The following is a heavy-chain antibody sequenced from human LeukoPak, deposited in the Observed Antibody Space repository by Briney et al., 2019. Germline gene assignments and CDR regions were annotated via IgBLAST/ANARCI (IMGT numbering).Heavy chain of an antibody. V-gene: IGHV1-46*01. D-gene: IGHD3-3*01. CDR2: INPSGGST. Sequence: ASVKVSCKASGYTFTSYGISWVRQAPEQGLEWMGIINPSGGSTSYAQKFQGRVTMTRDTSTSTVYMELSSLRSEDTAVYYCARVWSDFWSGYRHYYYGMDVWGQGTTATVSS. CDR1: GYTFTSYG. CDR3: ARVWSDFWSGYRHYYYGMDV. J-gene: IGHJ6*02.